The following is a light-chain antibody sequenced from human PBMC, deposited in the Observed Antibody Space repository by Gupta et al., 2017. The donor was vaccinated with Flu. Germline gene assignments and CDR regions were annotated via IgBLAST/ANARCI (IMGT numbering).Light chain of an antibody. CDR1: SGHSDYP. Sequence: QLVLTQSPSASASLGASIRLTCTLSSGHSDYPIAWHQQQPQKGPRYLMKLNSDGSHNRGDGIPDRFSGSSSGAERYLTISSLQSEDEADYYCLSWGPGRIFGGGTKLTVL. J-gene: IGLJ2*01. CDR2: LNSDGSH. CDR3: LSWGPGRI. V-gene: IGLV4-69*02.